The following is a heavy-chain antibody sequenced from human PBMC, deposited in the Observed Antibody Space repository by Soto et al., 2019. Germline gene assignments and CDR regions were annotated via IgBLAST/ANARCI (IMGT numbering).Heavy chain of an antibody. D-gene: IGHD4-17*01. Sequence: SETLSLTCTVSGGSISSGGYYWSWIRQHPGKGLEWIGYIYYSGSTYYNPSLKSRVTISVDTSKNQFSLKLSSVTAADTAVYYGARGTTVTTTFDYWGKGTRVTVAS. CDR1: GGSISSGGYY. V-gene: IGHV4-31*03. CDR2: IYYSGST. CDR3: ARGTTVTTTFDY. J-gene: IGHJ4*02.